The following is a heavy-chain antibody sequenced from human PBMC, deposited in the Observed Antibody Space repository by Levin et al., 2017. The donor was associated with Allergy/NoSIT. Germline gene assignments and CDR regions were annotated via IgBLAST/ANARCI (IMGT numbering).Heavy chain of an antibody. Sequence: SCAASGFTFSSYGMHWVRQAPGKGLEWVAVISYDGSNKYYADSVKGRFTISRDNSKNTLYLQMNSLRAEDTAVYYCAKVSVAGHTAPVDYWGQGTLVTVSS. CDR2: ISYDGSNK. J-gene: IGHJ4*02. CDR1: GFTFSSYG. V-gene: IGHV3-30*18. D-gene: IGHD6-19*01. CDR3: AKVSVAGHTAPVDY.